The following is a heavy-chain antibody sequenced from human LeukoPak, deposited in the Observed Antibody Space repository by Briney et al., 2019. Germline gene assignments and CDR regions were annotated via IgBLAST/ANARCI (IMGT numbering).Heavy chain of an antibody. CDR2: IIPIFGTA. V-gene: IGHV1-69*13. Sequence: SVKVSCKASGGTFSSYGFSWVRQAPGQGLEWMGGIIPIFGTANYAQKFQGRVTNTADESTSTAYMELSSLRSEDTAVYYCARNDWDNWVFDYWGQGTLVTVSS. D-gene: IGHD1/OR15-1a*01. CDR3: ARNDWDNWVFDY. J-gene: IGHJ4*02. CDR1: GGTFSSYG.